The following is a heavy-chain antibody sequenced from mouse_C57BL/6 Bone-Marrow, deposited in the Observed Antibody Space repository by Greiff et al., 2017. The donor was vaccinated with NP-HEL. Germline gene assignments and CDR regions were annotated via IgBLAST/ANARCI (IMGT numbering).Heavy chain of an antibody. Sequence: QVQLQQSGAELARPGASVKLSCKASGYTFTSYGISWVKQRTGQGLEWIGEIYPRRGNTYYNEKFKGKATLTADKSSSTAYMELRSLTSEDSAVYFCARGDYYGSSWFAYWGQGTLVTVSA. CDR3: ARGDYYGSSWFAY. CDR2: IYPRRGNT. J-gene: IGHJ3*01. D-gene: IGHD1-1*01. V-gene: IGHV1-81*01. CDR1: GYTFTSYG.